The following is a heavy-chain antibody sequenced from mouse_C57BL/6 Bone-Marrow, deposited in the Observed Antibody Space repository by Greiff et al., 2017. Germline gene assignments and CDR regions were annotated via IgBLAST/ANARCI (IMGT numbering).Heavy chain of an antibody. CDR1: GYTFTDYY. CDR2: INPYNGGT. Sequence: EVKLMESGPVLVKPGASVKMSCKASGYTFTDYYMNWVKQSHGKSLGWIGVINPYNGGTSYNQKFKGKATLTVDKSSSTAYMELNSLTSEDSAVYYCARGLYYFDYWGQGTTLTVSS. D-gene: IGHD6-1*01. CDR3: ARGLYYFDY. J-gene: IGHJ2*01. V-gene: IGHV1-19*01.